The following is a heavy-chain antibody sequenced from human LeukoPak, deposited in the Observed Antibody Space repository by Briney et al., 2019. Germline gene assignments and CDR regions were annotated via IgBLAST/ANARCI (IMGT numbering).Heavy chain of an antibody. J-gene: IGHJ4*02. V-gene: IGHV3-43D*03. CDR2: ITWDGGST. Sequence: GGSLRLSCAASGFTFDDYAMNWVRRPPGKGLEWVSLITWDGGSTYYADSVKGRFTISRDNSKNSLYLQMSSLRAEDTALYYCSKARGAGRDLFDSWGQGTLVTVSS. CDR1: GFTFDDYA. CDR3: SKARGAGRDLFDS.